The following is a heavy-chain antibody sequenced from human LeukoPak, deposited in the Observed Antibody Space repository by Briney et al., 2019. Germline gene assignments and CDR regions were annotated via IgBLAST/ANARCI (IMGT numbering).Heavy chain of an antibody. CDR1: GYTFTGYY. J-gene: IGHJ4*02. V-gene: IGHV1-2*02. Sequence: ASVKVSCKASGYTFTGYYMHWVRQAPGQGLEWMRWINPNSGGTNYAQKFQGRVTMTRDASISTAYMELSRLRSDDTAVYYCARDPPYYDSSGYYYFSSYWGQGTLVTVSS. D-gene: IGHD3-22*01. CDR2: INPNSGGT. CDR3: ARDPPYYDSSGYYYFSSY.